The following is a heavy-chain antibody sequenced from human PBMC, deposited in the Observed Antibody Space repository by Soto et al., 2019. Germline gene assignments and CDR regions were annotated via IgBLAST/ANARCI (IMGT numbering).Heavy chain of an antibody. CDR1: GGSISSGDYY. Sequence: PSETLSLTCTVSGGSISSGDYYWSWIRQPPGKGLEWIGYIYYSGSTYYNPSLKSRVTISVDTSKNQFSLKLSSVTAADTAVYYCARRSIAARLGWFDPWGQGTLVTVSS. V-gene: IGHV4-30-4*01. CDR2: IYYSGST. J-gene: IGHJ5*02. D-gene: IGHD6-6*01. CDR3: ARRSIAARLGWFDP.